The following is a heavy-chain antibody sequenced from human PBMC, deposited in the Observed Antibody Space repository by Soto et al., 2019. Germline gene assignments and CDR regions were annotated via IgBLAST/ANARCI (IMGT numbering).Heavy chain of an antibody. CDR1: GYTFTSYA. CDR2: INAGNGNT. J-gene: IGHJ4*02. D-gene: IGHD3-22*01. CDR3: ARDDSSGYYYDFDY. Sequence: ASVKVSCKASGYTFTSYAVNWVRQAPGQRLEWMGWINAGNGNTKYSQKFQGRVTITRDTSASTAYMELSSLRSEDTAVYYCARDDSSGYYYDFDYWGQGTLVTVSS. V-gene: IGHV1-3*01.